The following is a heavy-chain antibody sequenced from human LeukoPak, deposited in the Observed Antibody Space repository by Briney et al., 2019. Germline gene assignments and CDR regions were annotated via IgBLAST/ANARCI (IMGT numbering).Heavy chain of an antibody. D-gene: IGHD2-2*01. J-gene: IGHJ6*02. Sequence: SETLSLTCTVSGGSISSGDYFWSRIRQPPGKGLEWIGYIYYSGSTYYNPSLKSRVTISVDTSKNQFSLKLSSVTAADTAVYYCARERSGYCSSTSCPYYGMDVWGHGTTVTVSS. CDR1: GGSISSGDYF. CDR2: IYYSGST. CDR3: ARERSGYCSSTSCPYYGMDV. V-gene: IGHV4-30-4*01.